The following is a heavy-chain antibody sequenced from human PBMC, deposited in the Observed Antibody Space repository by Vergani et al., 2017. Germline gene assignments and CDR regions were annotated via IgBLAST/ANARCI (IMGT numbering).Heavy chain of an antibody. J-gene: IGHJ6*03. Sequence: QVQLVESGGGVVQPGRSLRLSCAASGFTFSSYGIHWVRQAPGKGLEWVALIWYDGSNKYYADSVKGRFTISRDNSKNTLYLQMNSLRAEDTAVYYCARKYDFWSGSNYYYYMDVWGKGTTVTVSS. CDR2: IWYDGSNK. D-gene: IGHD3-3*01. CDR1: GFTFSSYG. CDR3: ARKYDFWSGSNYYYYMDV. V-gene: IGHV3-33*01.